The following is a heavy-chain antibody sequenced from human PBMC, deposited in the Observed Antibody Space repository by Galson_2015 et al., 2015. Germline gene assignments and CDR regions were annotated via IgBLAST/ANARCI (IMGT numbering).Heavy chain of an antibody. CDR1: GGSISSGSYY. J-gene: IGHJ4*02. Sequence: TLSLTCTVSGGSISSGSYYWSWIRQPAGKGLEWIGRIYTSGSTNYNPSLKSRVTISVDTSKNQFSLKLSSVTAADTAVYYCARVGYYGSGSYRYDYWGQGTLVTVSS. CDR3: ARVGYYGSGSYRYDY. D-gene: IGHD3-10*01. CDR2: IYTSGST. V-gene: IGHV4-61*02.